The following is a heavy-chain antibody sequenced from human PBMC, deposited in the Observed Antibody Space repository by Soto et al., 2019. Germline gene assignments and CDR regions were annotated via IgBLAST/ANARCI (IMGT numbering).Heavy chain of an antibody. Sequence: QVQLVQSGAEVKKPGASVKVSCKTSGYTFAAYYIHWIRQAPGQGLEWMAWINPTSGGTVYAQTVQDRLTMNRDTSISTAYMELRRLNSDDTAVYYCARDPDYGDYWGYFFDSWGQGTPVTVSS. CDR3: ARDPDYGDYWGYFFDS. CDR2: INPTSGGT. CDR1: GYTFAAYY. V-gene: IGHV1-2*02. D-gene: IGHD4-17*01. J-gene: IGHJ4*02.